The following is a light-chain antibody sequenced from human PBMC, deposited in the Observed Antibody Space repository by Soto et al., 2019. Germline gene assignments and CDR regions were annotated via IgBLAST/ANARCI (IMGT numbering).Light chain of an antibody. CDR1: QSISGSY. J-gene: IGKJ2*01. CDR3: QQYGSSPQT. CDR2: GAS. V-gene: IGKV3-20*01. Sequence: EIGLTQSPGTLSLSPGERATLSCRASQSISGSYLAWYQQKPGRAPRLLISGASSRATGIPERFSGSGSGTDFTLTINRLAPEDFAIYFSQQYGSSPQTFGQGTKVDIK.